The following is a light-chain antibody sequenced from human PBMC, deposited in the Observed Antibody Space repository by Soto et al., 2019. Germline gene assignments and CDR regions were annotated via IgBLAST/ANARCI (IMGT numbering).Light chain of an antibody. CDR2: DVI. V-gene: IGLV2-8*01. CDR1: GSDIGAYNY. Sequence: QSVLTQPPSASGSPGQSVTISCTGTGSDIGAYNYVSWYQQYPGKAPKVMIYDVIKRPSGVPDRFSGSKSGNTASLTVSGLRADDEAVYYCSSFVGGDSFDVIFGGGTQLTVL. J-gene: IGLJ2*01. CDR3: SSFVGGDSFDVI.